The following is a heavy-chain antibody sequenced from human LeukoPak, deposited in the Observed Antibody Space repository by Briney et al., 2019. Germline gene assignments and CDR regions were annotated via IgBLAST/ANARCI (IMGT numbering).Heavy chain of an antibody. CDR3: AKGRWDGDIVVVVAAEPYGMDV. D-gene: IGHD2-15*01. CDR2: ISFDGSNK. CDR1: GFTFSNYG. V-gene: IGHV3-30*18. Sequence: PGRSLRLSCAASGFTFSNYGLHWVRQAPGKGLEWVAVISFDGSNKYYADSVKGRFTISRDNSKNTLYLQMNSLRAEDTAVYYCAKGRWDGDIVVVVAAEPYGMDVWGQGTTVTVSS. J-gene: IGHJ6*02.